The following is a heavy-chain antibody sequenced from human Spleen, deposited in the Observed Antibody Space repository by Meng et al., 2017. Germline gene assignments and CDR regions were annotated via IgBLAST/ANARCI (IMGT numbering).Heavy chain of an antibody. CDR1: GGSISSYY. J-gene: IGHJ4*02. Sequence: SETLSLTCTVSGGSISSYYWSWIRQSPGKGLEWIANIYHSGSSYDNPSLKSPVSISVDTSTNQFSLRLSSVTAAATAVYYCARDKGRGDFDYWGQGSLVTVSS. CDR2: IYHSGSS. CDR3: ARDKGRGDFDY. V-gene: IGHV4-59*12.